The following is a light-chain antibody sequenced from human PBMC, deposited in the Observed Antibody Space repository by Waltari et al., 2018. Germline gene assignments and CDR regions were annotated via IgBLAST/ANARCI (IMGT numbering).Light chain of an antibody. CDR1: QSVATY. V-gene: IGKV3-11*01. J-gene: IGKJ4*01. CDR2: DAS. Sequence: IVLTQSPATLSLSPGERATLSCRASQSVATYLAWYQQKPGQAPRLLIYDASIRATGIPARFRGSGSGTDFTLIISSLEPEDFAVYYCQQRSNWLTFGGGTKVEIK. CDR3: QQRSNWLT.